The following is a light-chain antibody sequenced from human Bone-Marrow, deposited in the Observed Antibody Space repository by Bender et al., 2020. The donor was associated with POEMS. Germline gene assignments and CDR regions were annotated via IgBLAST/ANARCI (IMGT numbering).Light chain of an antibody. Sequence: QSALTQPASVSGSPGQSITVSCTGTVNDVGAYSYVSWYQQHPGKAPKLMIYEVTSRPSGVSDRFSASKSGTSASLAITGLQADDEADYYCQSYDTSLSGSRVFGGGTKLTVL. CDR2: EVT. J-gene: IGLJ3*02. CDR1: VNDVGAYSY. CDR3: QSYDTSLSGSRV. V-gene: IGLV2-14*01.